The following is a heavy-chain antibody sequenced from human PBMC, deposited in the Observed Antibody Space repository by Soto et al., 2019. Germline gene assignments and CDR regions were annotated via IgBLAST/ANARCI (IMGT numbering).Heavy chain of an antibody. CDR1: GFTFSDYY. CDR2: ISSSGSTI. V-gene: IGHV3-11*01. J-gene: IGHJ5*02. CDR3: ARVPELYCSSTSCYDGWFDP. Sequence: GGSLRLSCAASGFTFSDYYMSWIRQAPGKGLEWVSYISSSGSTIYYADSVKGRFTISRDNAKNSLYLQMNSLRAEDTAVYYCARVPELYCSSTSCYDGWFDPWGQGTLVTVSS. D-gene: IGHD2-2*01.